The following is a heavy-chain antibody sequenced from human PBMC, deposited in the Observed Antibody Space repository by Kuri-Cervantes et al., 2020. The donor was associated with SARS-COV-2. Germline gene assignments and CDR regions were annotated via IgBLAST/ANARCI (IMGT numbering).Heavy chain of an antibody. CDR2: ILYDGSQQ. J-gene: IGHJ6*03. CDR1: GFTFSSFS. CDR3: ATAGDGLNYYYYMDV. Sequence: LSLTCAASGFTFSSFSIQWVRQAPGQGLEWVALILYDGSQQFYADSVKGRFTISRDNSKKTVYLQMNSLRAEDTAVYYCATAGDGLNYYYYMDVWGKGTTVTVSS. V-gene: IGHV3-30*03. D-gene: IGHD5-24*01.